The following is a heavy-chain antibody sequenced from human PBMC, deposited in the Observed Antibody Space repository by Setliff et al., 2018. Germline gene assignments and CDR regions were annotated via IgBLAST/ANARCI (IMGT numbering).Heavy chain of an antibody. CDR2: FSASGDTT. D-gene: IGHD1-26*01. CDR1: GYTSSSYA. CDR3: CSGSYLFVY. Sequence: GGSLRLSFAASGYTSSSYAMTWVRQAPGKGLEWVSIFSASGDTTYYADSVKGRFTISRDNSKNTLYLQMNSLRAEDTAVYYCCSGSYLFVYWGQGSLVTVSS. V-gene: IGHV3-23*01. J-gene: IGHJ4*02.